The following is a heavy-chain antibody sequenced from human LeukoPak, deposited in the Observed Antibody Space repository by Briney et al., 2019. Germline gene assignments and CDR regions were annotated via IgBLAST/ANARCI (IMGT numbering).Heavy chain of an antibody. V-gene: IGHV1-18*01. CDR2: ISAYNGNT. J-gene: IGHJ5*02. Sequence: GASVTVSCKASGYTFTSYGISWVRQAPGQGLEWMGWISAYNGNTNYAQKLQGRVTMTTDTSTSTAYMELRSLRSDDTAVYYCAKDSSGYPNWFDPWGQGTLVTVSS. CDR1: GYTFTSYG. CDR3: AKDSSGYPNWFDP. D-gene: IGHD3-22*01.